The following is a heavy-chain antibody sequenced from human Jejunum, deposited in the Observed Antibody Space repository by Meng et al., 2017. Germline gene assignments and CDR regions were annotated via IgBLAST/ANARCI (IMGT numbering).Heavy chain of an antibody. D-gene: IGHD3-16*02. CDR1: GFTFCDYA. CDR3: TRADEYVWKSYRPKPAFDM. Sequence: GESLKISCTASGFTFCDYAMNWVRQAPGKGLEWVAYIRSNHYGGATEYAASVRGRVTISRDDSQSIAYLQMNSLKTEDTAVYYCTRADEYVWKSYRPKPAFDMWGQGTMVTVSS. CDR2: IRSNHYGGAT. J-gene: IGHJ3*02. V-gene: IGHV3-49*04.